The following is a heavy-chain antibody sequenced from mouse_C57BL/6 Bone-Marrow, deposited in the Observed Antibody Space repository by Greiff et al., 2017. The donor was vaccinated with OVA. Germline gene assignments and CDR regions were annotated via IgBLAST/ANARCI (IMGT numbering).Heavy chain of an antibody. CDR1: GYTFTSYW. J-gene: IGHJ2*01. D-gene: IGHD4-1*01. CDR3: AREDELYYFDY. V-gene: IGHV1-69*01. CDR2: IDPSDSYT. Sequence: QVHVKQPGAELVMPGASVKLSCKASGYTFTSYWMHWVKQRPGQGLEWIGEIDPSDSYTNYNQKFKGKSTLTVDKSSSTAYMQLSSLTSEDSAVYYCAREDELYYFDYWGQGTTLTVSS.